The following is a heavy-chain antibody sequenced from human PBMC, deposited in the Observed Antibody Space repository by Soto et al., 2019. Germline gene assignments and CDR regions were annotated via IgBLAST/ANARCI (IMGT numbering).Heavy chain of an antibody. J-gene: IGHJ6*02. V-gene: IGHV1-69*01. Sequence: QVQLVQSGAEVKKPGSSVKVSCKASGGTFSSYAISWVRQAPGQGLEWMGGIIPIFGTANYAQKFQGRVTITADESTSTAHMELSSLRSEDTAVYYCARAHIPIGDYHYYCYGMDVWGQGTTVTVSS. CDR2: IIPIFGTA. CDR3: ARAHIPIGDYHYYCYGMDV. D-gene: IGHD4-17*01. CDR1: GGTFSSYA.